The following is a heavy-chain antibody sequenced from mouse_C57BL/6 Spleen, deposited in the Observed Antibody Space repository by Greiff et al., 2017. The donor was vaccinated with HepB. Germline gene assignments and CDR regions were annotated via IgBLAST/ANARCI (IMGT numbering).Heavy chain of an antibody. J-gene: IGHJ2*01. CDR1: GYTFTSYW. CDR3: ARGGAAQADY. Sequence: VQLQQPGAELVRPGSSVKLSCKASGYTFTSYWMHWVKQRPIQGLEWIGNIDPSDSETHYNQKFKDKATLTVDKSSSTAYMQLSSLTSEDSAVYYCARGGAAQADYWGQGTTLTVSS. D-gene: IGHD3-2*02. V-gene: IGHV1-52*01. CDR2: IDPSDSET.